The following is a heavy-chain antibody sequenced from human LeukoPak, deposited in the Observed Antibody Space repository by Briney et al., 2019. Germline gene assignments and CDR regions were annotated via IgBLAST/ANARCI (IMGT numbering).Heavy chain of an antibody. J-gene: IGHJ4*02. D-gene: IGHD6-13*01. Sequence: GASVKVSCKASGYTFTSYDINWVRQTPERGLEWGGWMNPNSGNTYYAQKFQGRVTMTRKTSITTAYLELSSLRSEDTAVYYCAKWSQNKQQLDYWGQGTLVTVSS. CDR2: MNPNSGNT. V-gene: IGHV1-8*02. CDR3: AKWSQNKQQLDY. CDR1: GYTFTSYD.